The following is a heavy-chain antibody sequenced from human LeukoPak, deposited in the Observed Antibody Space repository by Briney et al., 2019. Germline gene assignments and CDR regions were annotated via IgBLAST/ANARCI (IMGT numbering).Heavy chain of an antibody. CDR1: GFTFSSYS. D-gene: IGHD2-15*01. CDR3: ARLLNEYCSGGSCFDAFDI. J-gene: IGHJ3*02. V-gene: IGHV3-21*06. Sequence: GGSLRLSCAASGFTFSSYSMNWVRQAPGKGLEWVSSISSSSSYIYYADSVKGRFTTSRDNAKNSLYLQMNSLRAEDTAVYYCARLLNEYCSGGSCFDAFDIWGQGTMVTVSS. CDR2: ISSSSSYI.